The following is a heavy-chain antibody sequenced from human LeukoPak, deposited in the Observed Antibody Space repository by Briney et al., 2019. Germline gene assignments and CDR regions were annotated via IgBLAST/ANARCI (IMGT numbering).Heavy chain of an antibody. D-gene: IGHD3-3*01. V-gene: IGHV3-23*01. CDR1: GFTFSSFA. J-gene: IGHJ4*02. CDR2: ISGSGGST. CDR3: AKSPITIFGVVIYFDY. Sequence: GGSLRLSCAAFGFTFSSFAMSWVRQAPGKGLEWVSAISGSGGSTYYADSVKGRFTISRDNSKNTLYLQMNSLRAEDTAVYYCAKSPITIFGVVIYFDYWGQGTLVTVSS.